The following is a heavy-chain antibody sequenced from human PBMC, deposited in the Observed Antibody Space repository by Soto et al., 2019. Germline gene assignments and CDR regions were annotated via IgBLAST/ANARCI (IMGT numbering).Heavy chain of an antibody. J-gene: IGHJ2*01. CDR1: GYSFTIYW. Sequence: EVQLVQSGAEVKKPGESLRISCKGYGYSFTIYWISWVRQLHGKCLEWLGRIAPTDSYINYSPSFQGHVTITAYKSIITAYLQGSSLKASDTDIYYCSRLNTDRFDLWGRGTLVTVSS. V-gene: IGHV5-10-1*01. CDR3: SRLNTDRFDL. CDR2: IAPTDSYI.